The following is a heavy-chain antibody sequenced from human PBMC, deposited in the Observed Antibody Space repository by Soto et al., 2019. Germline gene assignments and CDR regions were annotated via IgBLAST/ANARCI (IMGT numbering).Heavy chain of an antibody. CDR1: GFPFSGYA. CDR3: TRQGAMVGIDD. D-gene: IGHD5-18*01. Sequence: PGGPLRPSCAALGFPFSGYAMHGVRKAPGKGLEWVAVISYDGRNKYYADSVMGRFTISRDNYKDPLNLKIDSLGAYYTAVCYCTRQGAMVGIDDWGQGTMVTVSS. J-gene: IGHJ4*01. V-gene: IGHV3-30*04. CDR2: ISYDGRNK.